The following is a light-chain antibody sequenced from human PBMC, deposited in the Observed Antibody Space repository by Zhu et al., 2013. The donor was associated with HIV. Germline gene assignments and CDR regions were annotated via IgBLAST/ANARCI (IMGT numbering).Light chain of an antibody. CDR2: GAS. J-gene: IGKJ1*01. CDR1: QSISNN. V-gene: IGKV3-15*01. CDR3: QQYNNWPWT. Sequence: EIVLTQSPGTLSLSPGERATLSCRASQSISNNYLAWYQQKPDQAPRLLIYGASTRATGIPARFSGSGSGTEFTLTISSLQSEDFAVYCCQQYNNWPWTFGQGTKVEIK.